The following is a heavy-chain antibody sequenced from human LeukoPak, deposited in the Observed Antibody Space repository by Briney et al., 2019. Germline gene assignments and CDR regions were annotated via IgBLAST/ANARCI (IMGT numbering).Heavy chain of an antibody. Sequence: ASVKVSCKTSGYTFTNYGISWVRQAPGLGLEWMGWISAYNGNTNYAQKVQGRVTMTTDTSTSTAYMELRSLRLDDTAVYYCARDQSVRLLQTSSTYFKHVFAIWGQGSMVTVSS. D-gene: IGHD6-13*01. J-gene: IGHJ3*02. CDR2: ISAYNGNT. CDR3: ARDQSVRLLQTSSTYFKHVFAI. V-gene: IGHV1-18*01. CDR1: GYTFTNYG.